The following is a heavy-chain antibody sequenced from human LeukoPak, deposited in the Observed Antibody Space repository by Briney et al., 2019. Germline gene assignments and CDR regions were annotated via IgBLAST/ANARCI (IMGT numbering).Heavy chain of an antibody. V-gene: IGHV4-59*01. CDR2: IYYSGST. CDR1: GGSISSYY. CDR3: ARGAAGYSYG. D-gene: IGHD5-18*01. Sequence: SETLSLTCTVSGGSISSYYWSWIRQPPGKGLEWIGYIYYSGSTNYDPSLKSRVTISVDTSKNQFSLKLSSVTAADTAVYYCARGAAGYSYGWGQGTLVTVSS. J-gene: IGHJ4*02.